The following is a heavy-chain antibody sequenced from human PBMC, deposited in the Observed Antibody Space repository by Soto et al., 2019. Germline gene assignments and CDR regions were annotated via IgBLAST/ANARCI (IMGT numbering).Heavy chain of an antibody. CDR2: ISYDGSTK. CDR3: AKVHHGYVSFRLDY. CDR1: GFTFSSYA. D-gene: IGHD5-12*01. Sequence: QVQLVESGGGVVQPGRSLRLSCAASGFTFSSYAMYWVRQAPGKGLEWVAVISYDGSTKYYADSVKGRFTISRDNSKNTLYLQMNSLRAEDTAVYYCAKVHHGYVSFRLDYWGQGTLVTVSS. V-gene: IGHV3-30*18. J-gene: IGHJ4*02.